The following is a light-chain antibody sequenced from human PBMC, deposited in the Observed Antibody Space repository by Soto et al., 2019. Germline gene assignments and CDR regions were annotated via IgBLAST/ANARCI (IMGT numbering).Light chain of an antibody. CDR1: QTIATY. CDR3: QQSYSSLVT. Sequence: IEMTQSPASLSASVGDRVTITCRASQTIATYLNWFQHKSGRAPKLLIYTSSSVNSGVPSRFRGSGSGTDFTLTINDVQPEDSATYYCQQSYSSLVTFGAGTKVEIK. V-gene: IGKV1-39*01. J-gene: IGKJ4*01. CDR2: TSS.